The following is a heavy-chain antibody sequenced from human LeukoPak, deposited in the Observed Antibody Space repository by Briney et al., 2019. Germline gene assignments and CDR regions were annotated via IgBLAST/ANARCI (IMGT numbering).Heavy chain of an antibody. V-gene: IGHV3-23*01. J-gene: IGHJ4*02. D-gene: IGHD3-10*01. Sequence: GGSLRLSCAASGFTFSSYAMSWVRQAPGKGLEWVSAISGSGGSTYYADSVKGRFTNSRDNSMNTLYLQMNSLRAEDTAVYYCAKGPSGSYTYGYFDYWGQGTLVTVSS. CDR1: GFTFSSYA. CDR3: AKGPSGSYTYGYFDY. CDR2: ISGSGGST.